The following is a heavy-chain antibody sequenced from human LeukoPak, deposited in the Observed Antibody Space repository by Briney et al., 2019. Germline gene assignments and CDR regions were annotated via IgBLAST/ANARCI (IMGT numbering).Heavy chain of an antibody. CDR2: IIPIFGTA. CDR1: GGTFCSYA. D-gene: IGHD4-17*01. V-gene: IGHV1-69*13. CDR3: AREFYGPYFYGRDV. J-gene: IGHJ6*02. Sequence: SVKVSCTPSGGTFCSYAISWVRQAPGQGLEWMGGIIPIFGTANYAQKFQGRVTITADESTSTAYMELSSLRSEDTAVYYCAREFYGPYFYGRDVWGQDAGVTVSS.